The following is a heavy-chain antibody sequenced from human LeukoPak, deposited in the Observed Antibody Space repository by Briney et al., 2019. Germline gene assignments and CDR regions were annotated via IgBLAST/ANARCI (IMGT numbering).Heavy chain of an antibody. CDR3: ARDLSSTGTYIFDY. CDR2: IKQDGSEK. J-gene: IGHJ4*02. D-gene: IGHD1-7*01. Sequence: GGSLRLSCAVSGFTFSHAWMSWVRQAPGKGLEWVANIKQDGSEKYYVDSVKGRFTISRDNAKNSLYLQMNSLRAENTAVYYCARDLSSTGTYIFDYWGQGTLVTVSS. V-gene: IGHV3-7*01. CDR1: GFTFSHAW.